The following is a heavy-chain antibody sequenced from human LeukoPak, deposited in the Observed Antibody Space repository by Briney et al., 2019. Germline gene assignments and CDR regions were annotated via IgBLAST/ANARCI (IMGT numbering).Heavy chain of an antibody. V-gene: IGHV1-18*01. D-gene: IGHD2-2*01. CDR1: GYTFTSYG. Sequence: ASVKVSCQASGYTFTSYGISWVRQAPGQGLEWMGWISAYNGNTNYAQKLQGRVTMTTDTSTSTAYMELRSLRSDDTAVYYCARDESHIVVVPAAIWGYYYGMDVWGQGTTVTVSS. J-gene: IGHJ6*02. CDR3: ARDESHIVVVPAAIWGYYYGMDV. CDR2: ISAYNGNT.